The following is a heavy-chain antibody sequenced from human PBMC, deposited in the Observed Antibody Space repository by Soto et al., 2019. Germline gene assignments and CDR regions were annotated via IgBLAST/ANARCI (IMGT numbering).Heavy chain of an antibody. D-gene: IGHD6-6*01. Sequence: GGSLRLSCAASGFTFDDYTMHWVRQAPGKGLEWVSLISWDGGSTYYADSVKGRFTISRDNSKNSLYLQMNSLRTEDTALYYCEKDIKSIAAPDYYYYGMDVWGQGTTVTVSS. CDR3: EKDIKSIAAPDYYYYGMDV. CDR1: GFTFDDYT. J-gene: IGHJ6*02. V-gene: IGHV3-43*01. CDR2: ISWDGGST.